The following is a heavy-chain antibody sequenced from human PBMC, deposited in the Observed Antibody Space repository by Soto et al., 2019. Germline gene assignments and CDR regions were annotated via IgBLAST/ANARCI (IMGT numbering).Heavy chain of an antibody. J-gene: IGHJ4*02. Sequence: EVQVVESGEDLVKPGGSLRLSCVTSGFMFSSAWMSWVRQAPGKGLEWVGRIKSKSDGGARDYAAPVKGRFSISRDDSKNTVYLQMNSLRAEDTAVYYCVEGWNDFWGQGTLVTVSS. D-gene: IGHD1-1*01. CDR1: GFMFSSAW. V-gene: IGHV3-15*01. CDR3: VEGWNDF. CDR2: IKSKSDGGAR.